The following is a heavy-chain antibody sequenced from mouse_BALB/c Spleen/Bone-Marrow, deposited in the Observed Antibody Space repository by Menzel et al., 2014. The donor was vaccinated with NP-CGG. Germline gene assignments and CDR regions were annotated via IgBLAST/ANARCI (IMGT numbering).Heavy chain of an antibody. CDR2: INPGSGGS. CDR1: GYAFTNYL. Sequence: VQLQQSAPELIRPGTSVKVSCKASGYAFTNYLIEWVKQRPGQGLEWIGVINPGSGGSNYNEKFKGKATLTADKSSSTAYMQLSSLTSDDSAVYFCARWDYAMDYWGQGTSVTVSS. J-gene: IGHJ4*01. V-gene: IGHV1-54*01. CDR3: ARWDYAMDY.